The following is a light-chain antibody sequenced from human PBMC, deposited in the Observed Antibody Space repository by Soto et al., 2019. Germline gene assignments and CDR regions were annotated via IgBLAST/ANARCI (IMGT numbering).Light chain of an antibody. Sequence: QSVLSQPPSASGTPGQRVTISCSGSSSNIESNTVNWYQQLPGTAPKLLIYSNNQRPSGVPDRFSGSKFGTSASLAISGLQSEDEADYYCAAWDDSLNGVVFGGGTKLTVL. V-gene: IGLV1-44*01. CDR1: SSNIESNT. J-gene: IGLJ2*01. CDR2: SNN. CDR3: AAWDDSLNGVV.